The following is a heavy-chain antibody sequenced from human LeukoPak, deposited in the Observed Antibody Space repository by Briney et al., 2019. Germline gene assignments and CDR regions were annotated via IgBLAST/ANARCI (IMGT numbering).Heavy chain of an antibody. J-gene: IGHJ6*04. CDR1: GFTFSSYG. CDR3: AELGITMIGGV. Sequence: GGSLRLSCAASGFTFSSYGMSWVRQAPGKGLEWVSAISSTGRIIYYADSVKGRFTISRDDSKSTVYLQMNSLRAEDTAVYYCAELGITMIGGVWGKGTTVTISS. V-gene: IGHV3-23*01. CDR2: ISSTGRII. D-gene: IGHD3-10*02.